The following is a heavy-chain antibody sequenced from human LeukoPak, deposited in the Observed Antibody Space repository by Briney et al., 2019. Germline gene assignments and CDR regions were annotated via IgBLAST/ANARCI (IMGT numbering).Heavy chain of an antibody. CDR3: VTEPGYCTGGRCYGGWFDP. D-gene: IGHD2-15*01. J-gene: IGHJ5*02. V-gene: IGHV4-34*01. Sequence: PSETLSLTCAVYGGSFSGYYWSWIRQAPGKGLEWIGEINHSGNTNYNPSLKSRVTISVDTSKNQFSLKLSSVTAADTAVYYCVTEPGYCTGGRCYGGWFDPWGQGTLVTVSS. CDR2: INHSGNT. CDR1: GGSFSGYY.